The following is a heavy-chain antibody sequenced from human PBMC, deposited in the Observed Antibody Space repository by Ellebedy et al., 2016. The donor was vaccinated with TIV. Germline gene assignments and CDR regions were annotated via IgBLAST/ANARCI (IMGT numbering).Heavy chain of an antibody. CDR3: ARDAAGNGRKLDY. V-gene: IGHV3-23*01. CDR2: VSTGDAT. CDR1: GFTFSNYA. J-gene: IGHJ4*02. D-gene: IGHD4-23*01. Sequence: GESLKISCAASGFTFSNYAMGWVRQAQGEELEWVSTVSTGDATYYADSVKGRFIISRDSSKNTLYLQMNSLRAEDTAVYYCARDAAGNGRKLDYWGQGALVTFSS.